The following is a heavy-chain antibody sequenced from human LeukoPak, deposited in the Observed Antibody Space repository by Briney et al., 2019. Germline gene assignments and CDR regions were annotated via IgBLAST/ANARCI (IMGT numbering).Heavy chain of an antibody. CDR3: ARTLPRFDP. CDR1: GGPFSGYY. Sequence: SETLSLTCAVYGGPFSGYYWSWIRQPPGKGLEWIGEINHSGSTNYNPSLESRVTISVGTSKNQFSLKLSSVTAADTAVYYCARTLPRFDPWGQGTLVTVSS. V-gene: IGHV4-34*01. J-gene: IGHJ5*02. CDR2: INHSGST.